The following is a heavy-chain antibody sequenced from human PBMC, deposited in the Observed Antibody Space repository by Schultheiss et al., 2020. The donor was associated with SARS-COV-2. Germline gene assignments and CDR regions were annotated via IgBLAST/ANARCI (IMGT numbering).Heavy chain of an antibody. CDR3: ARDLSVIVTTPPGY. CDR2: INPHSGGT. D-gene: IGHD3-22*01. J-gene: IGHJ4*02. CDR1: GYTFTSYY. Sequence: ASVKVSCKASGYTFTSYYMHWVRQAPGQGLEWMGGINPHSGGTNYPQKFQGRLTLTRDTTINTAYMELNSLRLDDTAVYYCARDLSVIVTTPPGYWGQGALVTVSS. V-gene: IGHV1-2*02.